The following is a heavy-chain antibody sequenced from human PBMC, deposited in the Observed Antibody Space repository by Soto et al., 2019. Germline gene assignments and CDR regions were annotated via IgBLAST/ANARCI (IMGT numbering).Heavy chain of an antibody. Sequence: SGPTLVNPPQTLTLTCTFSGFSLSTTGVGVSWIRQPPGKALEWLALLYWHDDKRYSPSLKSRLTITKDTSKNQVVLTMTNMDPVDTATYYCAHRGGAAVGLYYFDYWGQGALVTVSS. D-gene: IGHD6-13*01. V-gene: IGHV2-5*01. CDR2: LYWHDDK. J-gene: IGHJ4*02. CDR3: AHRGGAAVGLYYFDY. CDR1: GFSLSTTGVG.